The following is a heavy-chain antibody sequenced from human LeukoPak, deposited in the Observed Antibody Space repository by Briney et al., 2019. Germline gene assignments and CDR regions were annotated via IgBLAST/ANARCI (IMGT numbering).Heavy chain of an antibody. V-gene: IGHV3-23*01. CDR2: ISGSGGST. D-gene: IGHD6-19*01. Sequence: GGSLRLSCAASGFTFSSSSMSWVRQAPGKGLEWVSVISGSGGSTDYADSVKGRFTISRDNSKNTLYLQMNSLRAEDTTVYYCAKGSGWYVWGQGTLVTVSS. J-gene: IGHJ4*02. CDR3: AKGSGWYV. CDR1: GFTFSSSS.